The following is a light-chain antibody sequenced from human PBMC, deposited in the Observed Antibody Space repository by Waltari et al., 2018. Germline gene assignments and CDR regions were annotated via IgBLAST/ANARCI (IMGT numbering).Light chain of an antibody. CDR2: EVS. CDR3: SSCSSSRSVL. CDR1: SSDVGAYNY. Sequence: QSALTQPASVSGSPGQSITISCTGTSSDVGAYNYVSWYQHYPGKAPKLMIYEVSNRPSGISNRFSGSKSGNMASLTISGLQAEDEADYYCSSCSSSRSVLFGGGTKLTVL. V-gene: IGLV2-14*01. J-gene: IGLJ2*01.